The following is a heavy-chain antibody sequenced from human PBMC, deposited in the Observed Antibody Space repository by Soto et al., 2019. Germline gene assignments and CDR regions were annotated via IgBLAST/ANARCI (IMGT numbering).Heavy chain of an antibody. CDR3: ARHGLEQLNYYYYGMDV. D-gene: IGHD6-13*01. CDR2: IYYSGST. Sequence: SETLSLTCTVSGGSISSSSYYWGWIRQPPGKGLEWIGSIYYSGSTYYNPSLKSRVTISVDTSKNQFSLKLSSVTAADTAVYYCARHGLEQLNYYYYGMDVWGQGTTVSVSS. V-gene: IGHV4-39*01. CDR1: GGSISSSSYY. J-gene: IGHJ6*02.